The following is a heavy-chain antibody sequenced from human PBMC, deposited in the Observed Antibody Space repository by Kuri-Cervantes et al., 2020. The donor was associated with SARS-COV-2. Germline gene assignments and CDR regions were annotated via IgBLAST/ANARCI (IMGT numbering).Heavy chain of an antibody. CDR3: ARVTVRVVVVRYFDL. CDR1: GGSISGSSYY. D-gene: IGHD3-22*01. J-gene: IGHJ2*01. CDR2: IYYSGST. V-gene: IGHV4-39*01. Sequence: ESLKISCTVSGGSISGSSYYWGWIRQPPGKGLEWIGSIYYSGSTYYNPSLKSRVTISVDTSKNQFSLKLSSVTAADTAVYYCARVTVRVVVVRYFDLWGRGTLVTVSS.